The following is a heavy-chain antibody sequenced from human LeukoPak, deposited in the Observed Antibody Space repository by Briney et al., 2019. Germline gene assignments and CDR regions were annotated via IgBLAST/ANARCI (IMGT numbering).Heavy chain of an antibody. CDR1: GFIVSSNY. D-gene: IGHD6-13*01. J-gene: IGHJ4*02. V-gene: IGHV3-53*01. CDR3: ARGGTGTQYFDF. CDR2: IHSGGRT. Sequence: HPGGSLRLSCAASGFIVSSNYMRWVRQAAGKGLEWVSVIHSGGRTYYADSVEGRFTITRNNTKNTVHPQMNSMRAEDTAMYYCARGGTGTQYFDFWGQGTLVTVSS.